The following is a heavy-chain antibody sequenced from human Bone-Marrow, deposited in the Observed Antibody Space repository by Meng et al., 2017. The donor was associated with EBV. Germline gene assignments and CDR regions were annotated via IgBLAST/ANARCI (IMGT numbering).Heavy chain of an antibody. CDR1: GGSISSSNW. CDR3: ARGNVVVVVAAHNWFDP. Sequence: QVQLQEAGPGLGKPSGTLPLTCAVSGGSISSSNWWSWVRQPPGKGLEWIGEIYHSGSTNYNPSLKSRVTISIDKSKNQFSLKLNSVTAADTAMYYCARGNVVVVVAAHNWFDPWGQGTLVTVSS. CDR2: IYHSGST. J-gene: IGHJ5*02. D-gene: IGHD2-15*01. V-gene: IGHV4-4*02.